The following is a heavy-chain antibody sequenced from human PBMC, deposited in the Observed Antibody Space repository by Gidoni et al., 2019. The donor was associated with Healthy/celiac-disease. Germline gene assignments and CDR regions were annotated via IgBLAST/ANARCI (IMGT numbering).Heavy chain of an antibody. V-gene: IGHV3-74*01. D-gene: IGHD2-2*03. CDR1: GFPFSSYW. CDR2: INSDGSST. CDR3: ARVGYGGMDV. Sequence: EVQLVESGGGLVQPGGYLRLSCAASGFPFSSYWMHWVRQAPGKGLVWVSRINSDGSSTNYADSVKGRFTISRDNAKNTLYLQMNSLRAEDTAVYYCARVGYGGMDVWGQGTTVTVSS. J-gene: IGHJ6*02.